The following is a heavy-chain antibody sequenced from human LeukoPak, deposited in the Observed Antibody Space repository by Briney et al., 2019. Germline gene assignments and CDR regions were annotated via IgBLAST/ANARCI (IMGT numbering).Heavy chain of an antibody. Sequence: PGGSLRLSCAASGFTFSSYWMSWVRQAPGKGLEWVANIKQDGSEKNYVDSVKGRFTLSRDNARNSLYLQMNSLRDEDTAVYYCVRGGANRFDHWGQGILVAVSS. CDR1: GFTFSSYW. J-gene: IGHJ4*02. V-gene: IGHV3-7*01. CDR3: VRGGANRFDH. CDR2: IKQDGSEK. D-gene: IGHD1-26*01.